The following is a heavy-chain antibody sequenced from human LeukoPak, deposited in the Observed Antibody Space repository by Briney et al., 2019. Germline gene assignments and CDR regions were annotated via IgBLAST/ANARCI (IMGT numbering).Heavy chain of an antibody. D-gene: IGHD7-27*01. V-gene: IGHV3-66*01. CDR3: ARLPNWGTGYGMDV. Sequence: GGSLRLSCAASGFTVSSSYMSWVRPAPGKGLEGVSVIYNGGTTYYADSVKGRFTISRDNSKNTLYLQMNSLRAEDTAVYYCARLPNWGTGYGMDVWGQGTTVTVSS. J-gene: IGHJ6*02. CDR1: GFTVSSSY. CDR2: IYNGGTT.